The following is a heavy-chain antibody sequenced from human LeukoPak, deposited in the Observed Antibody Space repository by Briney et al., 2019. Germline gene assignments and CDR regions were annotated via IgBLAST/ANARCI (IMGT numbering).Heavy chain of an antibody. CDR2: IFNTGNT. V-gene: IGHV4-59*11. CDR1: GGSINSHY. Sequence: SETLSLTCSVSGGSINSHYWSWIRQPPGKRLEWIGYIFNTGNTNYNPSLASRVTMSVDTSRAQFFLRLSPVTAADTAIYYCASRPTDTTWYGVFDYWSQGTLVTVSS. D-gene: IGHD3-10*01. J-gene: IGHJ4*02. CDR3: ASRPTDTTWYGVFDY.